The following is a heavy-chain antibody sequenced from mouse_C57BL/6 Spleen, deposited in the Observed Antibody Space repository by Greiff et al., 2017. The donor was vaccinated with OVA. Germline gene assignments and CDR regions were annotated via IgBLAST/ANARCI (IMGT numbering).Heavy chain of an antibody. D-gene: IGHD1-1*01. CDR3: ARATVGGFAY. J-gene: IGHJ3*01. V-gene: IGHV5-16*01. Sequence: EVMLVESEGGLVQPGSSMKLSCTASGFTFSDYYMAWVRQVPEKGLEWVANINYDGSSTYYLDSLKSRFIISRDNAKNILYLRMSSLKSEDTATYYCARATVGGFAYWGQGTLVTVSA. CDR1: GFTFSDYY. CDR2: INYDGSST.